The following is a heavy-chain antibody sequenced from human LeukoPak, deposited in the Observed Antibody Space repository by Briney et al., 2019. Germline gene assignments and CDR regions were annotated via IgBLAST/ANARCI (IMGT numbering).Heavy chain of an antibody. CDR3: ARQSTMVRDFDY. Sequence: SETLSLTCTVSGGSISSYYWSWIRQPPGKGLEWIGSIYYSGSTNYNPSLKSRVTISVDTSKNQFSLKLSSVTAADTAVYYCARQSTMVRDFDYWGQGTLVTASS. CDR2: IYYSGST. CDR1: GGSISSYY. D-gene: IGHD3-10*01. V-gene: IGHV4-59*08. J-gene: IGHJ4*02.